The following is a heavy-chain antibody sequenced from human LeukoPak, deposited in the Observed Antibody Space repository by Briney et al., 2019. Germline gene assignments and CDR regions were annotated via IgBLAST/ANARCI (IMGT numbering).Heavy chain of an antibody. J-gene: IGHJ4*02. CDR1: GFTFSSYG. D-gene: IGHD1-26*01. CDR2: ISYDGSNK. Sequence: GGSLRLSCAASGFTFSSYGMHWVRQAPGKGLEGVAVISYDGSNKYYADSVKGRFTISRDNSKNPLYLQMNSLRAEDTAVYYCARGPGVGATSDDYWGQGTLVTVSS. V-gene: IGHV3-30*03. CDR3: ARGPGVGATSDDY.